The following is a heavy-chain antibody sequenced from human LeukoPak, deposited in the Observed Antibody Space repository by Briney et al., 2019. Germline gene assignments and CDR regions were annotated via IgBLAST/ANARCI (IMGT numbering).Heavy chain of an antibody. J-gene: IGHJ4*02. V-gene: IGHV3-9*03. D-gene: IGHD6-6*01. Sequence: PGRSLRLSCAASGFTFDDYAMHWVRQAPGKGLEWVSGISWNSGSIGYADSVKGRFTISRDNAKNSLYLQMNSLRAEDMALYYCAKEGSSSSGFDYWGQGTLVTVSS. CDR2: ISWNSGSI. CDR3: AKEGSSSSGFDY. CDR1: GFTFDDYA.